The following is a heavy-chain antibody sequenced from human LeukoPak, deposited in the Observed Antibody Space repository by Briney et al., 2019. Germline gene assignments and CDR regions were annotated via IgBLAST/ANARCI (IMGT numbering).Heavy chain of an antibody. J-gene: IGHJ3*02. V-gene: IGHV4-34*01. CDR1: GGSFSGYY. D-gene: IGHD3-10*01. CDR2: INHSGST. Sequence: SETLSLTCAVYGGSFSGYYWSWIRQPPGKGLEWIGKINHSGSTNYNPSLKSRVTISVDTSKNQFSLKLSSVTAADTAVYYCARVGVLEAFDIWGQGTMVTVSS. CDR3: ARVGVLEAFDI.